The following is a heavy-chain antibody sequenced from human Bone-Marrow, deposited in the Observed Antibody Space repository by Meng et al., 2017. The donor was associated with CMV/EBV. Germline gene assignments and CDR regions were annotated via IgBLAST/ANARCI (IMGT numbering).Heavy chain of an antibody. CDR1: GGTFSSYA. CDR2: IIPILGIA. V-gene: IGHV1-69*10. D-gene: IGHD3-9*01. CDR3: ARSRLTGYYKGNWFAP. Sequence: SVKVSCKASGGTFSSYAISWVRQAPGQGLEWMGGIIPILGIANYAQKFQGRVTITADKSTSTAYMELSSLRSEDTAVYYCARSRLTGYYKGNWFAPWGQGTLVTGSS. J-gene: IGHJ5*02.